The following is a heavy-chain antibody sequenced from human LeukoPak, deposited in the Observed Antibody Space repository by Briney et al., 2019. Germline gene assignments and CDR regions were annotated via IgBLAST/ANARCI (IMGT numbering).Heavy chain of an antibody. CDR3: ARLTPAAGRLYFVD. V-gene: IGHV3-53*01. Sequence: GGSLRLSCAASGFTVNSNYLSWFRQAPGKGLEWFSTLYNTGNTYYANSVKGRFSISRDNSKNTLFLQMNSLRAEDTAVYYCARLTPAAGRLYFVDWGPGTLVTVSS. CDR1: GFTVNSNY. D-gene: IGHD6-13*01. J-gene: IGHJ4*02. CDR2: LYNTGNT.